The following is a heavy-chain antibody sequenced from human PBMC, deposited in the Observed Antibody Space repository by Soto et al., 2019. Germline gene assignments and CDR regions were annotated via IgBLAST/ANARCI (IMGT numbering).Heavy chain of an antibody. J-gene: IGHJ6*02. CDR2: ISWNSGSI. CDR1: GFTFDDYA. Sequence: GGSLRLSCAASGFTFDDYAMHWVRQAPGKGLEWVSGISWNSGSIGYADSVKGRFTISRDNAKNSLYLQMNSLRAEDTALYYCAKDSGVAQQQTIYGMDVWGQGTTVTVSS. CDR3: AKDSGVAQQQTIYGMDV. D-gene: IGHD6-13*01. V-gene: IGHV3-9*01.